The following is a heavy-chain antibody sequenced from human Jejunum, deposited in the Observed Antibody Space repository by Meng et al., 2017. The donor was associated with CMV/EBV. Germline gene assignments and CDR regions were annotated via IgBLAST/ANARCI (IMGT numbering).Heavy chain of an antibody. D-gene: IGHD7-27*01. CDR1: GVSYSSYV. V-gene: IGHV1-69*06. CDR2: IIPIVDKT. Sequence: KVAGVSYSSYVISWVRQAHGQGLAWMGGIIPIVDKTKYTQEFQGRITITADKFTSTAYMELNSLRSGDTAVYYCAINPWGFPVDVWGQGTAVTVSS. J-gene: IGHJ3*01. CDR3: AINPWGFPVDV.